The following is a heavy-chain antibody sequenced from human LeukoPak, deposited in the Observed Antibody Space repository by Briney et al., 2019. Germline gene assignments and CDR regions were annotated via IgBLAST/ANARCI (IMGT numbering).Heavy chain of an antibody. D-gene: IGHD2-15*01. CDR1: GFTFSSYS. V-gene: IGHV3-21*01. J-gene: IGHJ4*02. CDR2: ISSSSSYI. CDR3: ATSEGYCSGGSCYPYYFDY. Sequence: GGSLRLSCAASGFTFSSYSMNWVRQAPGKGLEWVSSISSSSSYIYYADSVKGRFTISRDNAKNSLYLQMNSLRAEDTAVYYCATSEGYCSGGSCYPYYFDYWGQGTLVTVSS.